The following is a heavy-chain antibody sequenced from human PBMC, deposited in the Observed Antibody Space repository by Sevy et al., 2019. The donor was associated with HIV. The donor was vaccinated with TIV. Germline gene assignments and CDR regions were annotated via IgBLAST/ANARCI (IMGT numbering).Heavy chain of an antibody. D-gene: IGHD3-22*01. CDR3: ARVGGSPRKYYYDTSGYFFDY. V-gene: IGHV4-31*03. Sequence: SETLSLTCTVSGGSISSGGYYWSWIRQHPGKGLEWIGYMYYSGTVYYNPSLKSRVGISVDPSKNQFSLNLSSVTAADTAVYYCARVGGSPRKYYYDTSGYFFDYWGLGTLVTVSS. CDR2: MYYSGTV. CDR1: GGSISSGGYY. J-gene: IGHJ4*02.